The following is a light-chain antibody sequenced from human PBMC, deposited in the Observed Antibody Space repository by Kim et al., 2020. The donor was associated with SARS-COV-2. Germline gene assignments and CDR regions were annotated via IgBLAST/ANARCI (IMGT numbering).Light chain of an antibody. J-gene: IGLJ1*01. Sequence: VSPGQTASLTCSGDKLGYKYASWYQQKPGQSPVVVIFRDNRRPSGIPERFSGSNSGNTATLTISGTQAMDEADYYCQAWDSSIYVFGTGTKVTVL. CDR1: KLGYKY. V-gene: IGLV3-1*01. CDR3: QAWDSSIYV. CDR2: RDN.